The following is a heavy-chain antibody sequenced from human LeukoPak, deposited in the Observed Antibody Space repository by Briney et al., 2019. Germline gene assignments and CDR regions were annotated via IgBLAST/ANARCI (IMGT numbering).Heavy chain of an antibody. CDR1: GFTFSDYY. V-gene: IGHV3-30*18. CDR2: ISYDGSNK. Sequence: SGGSLRLSCAASGFTFSDYYMSWIRQAPRKGLEWVAVISYDGSNKYYADSVKGRFTISRDNSKNTLYLQMNSLRAEDTAVYYCAKRGPGYDKSTYPPHYLDYWGQGTLVTVSS. CDR3: AKRGPGYDKSTYPPHYLDY. D-gene: IGHD3-22*01. J-gene: IGHJ4*02.